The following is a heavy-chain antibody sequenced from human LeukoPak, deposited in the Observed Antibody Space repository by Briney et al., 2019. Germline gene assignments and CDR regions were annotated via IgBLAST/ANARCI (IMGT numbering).Heavy chain of an antibody. CDR3: ASPGYNSGSYHFDY. D-gene: IGHD1-26*01. J-gene: IGHJ4*02. CDR1: GGTFSSYA. CDR2: IIPILGIA. Sequence: ASVKVSCKASGGTFSSYAISWVRQAPGQGLEWMGRIIPILGIANYAQKFQGRVTITADKSTSTAYMELSSLRSEDTAVYYCASPGYNSGSYHFDYWGQGTLVTVSS. V-gene: IGHV1-69*04.